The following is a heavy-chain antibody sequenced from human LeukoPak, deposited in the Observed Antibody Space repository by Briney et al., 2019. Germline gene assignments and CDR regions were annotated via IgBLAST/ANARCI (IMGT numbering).Heavy chain of an antibody. CDR1: GYTFRHYP. V-gene: IGHV3-64*01. D-gene: IGHD2-2*01. CDR2: ISSDGGST. CDR3: ARWVSTSYDAFDI. J-gene: IGHJ3*02. Sequence: PGGSLRLSCAAWGYTFRHYPMHGPRQAPGKGLEYVSAISSDGGSTYYANSVKGRFTISRDNSKNMLYLQMGSLRAEDMAVYYCARWVSTSYDAFDIWGQGTMVTVSS.